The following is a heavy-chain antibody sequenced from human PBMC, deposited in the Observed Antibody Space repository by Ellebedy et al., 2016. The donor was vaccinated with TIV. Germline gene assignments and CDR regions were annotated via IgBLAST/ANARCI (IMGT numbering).Heavy chain of an antibody. V-gene: IGHV3-23*01. CDR1: GFTFSSYA. J-gene: IGHJ4*02. CDR2: ISGSGGST. D-gene: IGHD5-12*01. CDR3: ARGYSGYDSGEDYFDY. Sequence: PGGSLRLSCAASGFTFSSYAMSWVRQAPGKGLEWVSAISGSGGSTYYTDSVKGRFTISRENAKNSLYLQMNSLRAEDTAVYYCARGYSGYDSGEDYFDYWGQGTLVTVSS.